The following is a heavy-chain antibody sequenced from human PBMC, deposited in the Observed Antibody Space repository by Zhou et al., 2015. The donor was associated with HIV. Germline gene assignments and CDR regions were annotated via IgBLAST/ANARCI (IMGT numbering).Heavy chain of an antibody. V-gene: IGHV1-69*01. CDR3: ARESVVQGVIIDVTNGRYYYMDV. CDR1: GGTFSSYA. Sequence: QVQLVQSGAEVKKPGSSVKVSCKASGGTFSSYAISWVRQAPGQGLEWMGGIIPIFGTANYAQKFQGRVTITADESTSTAYMELSSLRSEDTAVYYCARESVVQGVIIDVTNGRYYYMDVWGKGTTVTVSS. CDR2: IIPIFGTA. D-gene: IGHD3-10*01. J-gene: IGHJ6*03.